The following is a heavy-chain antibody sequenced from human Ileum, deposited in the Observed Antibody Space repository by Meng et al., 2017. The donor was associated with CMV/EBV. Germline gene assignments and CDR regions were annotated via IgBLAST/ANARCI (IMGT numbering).Heavy chain of an antibody. V-gene: IGHV3-74*01. CDR1: GFTFSNYW. Sequence: GESLKISCAASGFTFSNYWMHWVRQGPGKGLVWVSRIKTDGSSPSYADSVKGRFTISRDNAKNTLYLQMDSLRAEDTAVYYCLRGGAGNSYGQFDYWGQGTKVTVSS. CDR2: IKTDGSSP. J-gene: IGHJ4*02. D-gene: IGHD5-18*01. CDR3: LRGGAGNSYGQFDY.